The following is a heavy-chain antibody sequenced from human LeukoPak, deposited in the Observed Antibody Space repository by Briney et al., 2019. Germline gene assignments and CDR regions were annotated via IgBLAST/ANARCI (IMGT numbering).Heavy chain of an antibody. V-gene: IGHV1-18*01. CDR1: GYTFTSYG. D-gene: IGHD3-3*01. Sequence: ASVKVSCKASGYTFTSYGISWVRQAPGQGLEWMGWISAYNGNTNYAQKLQGRVTMTTDTSTSTAYMELRSLRSDDTAVYYCARETELRFLEWSLSSCMDVWGKGTTVTVSS. CDR2: ISAYNGNT. CDR3: ARETELRFLEWSLSSCMDV. J-gene: IGHJ6*03.